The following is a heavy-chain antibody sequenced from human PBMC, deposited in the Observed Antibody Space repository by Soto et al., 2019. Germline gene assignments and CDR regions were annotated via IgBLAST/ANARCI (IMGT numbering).Heavy chain of an antibody. CDR3: GRDGYYYDRSGQYPDY. CDR2: ISYDGSNN. CDR1: GFIFNHYS. V-gene: IGHV3-30-3*01. Sequence: QVQLVESGGGEVQPGRSLRLSCAASGFIFNHYSVHWVRQAPGKGLELVAVISYDGSNNYYADSVKGRFNISRDNSKNTLYLDMNSLRPEDTAVYYWGRDGYYYDRSGQYPDYWGQGTLVTVSS. J-gene: IGHJ4*02. D-gene: IGHD3-22*01.